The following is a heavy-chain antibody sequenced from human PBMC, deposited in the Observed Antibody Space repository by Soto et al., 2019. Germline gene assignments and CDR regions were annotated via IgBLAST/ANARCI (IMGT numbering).Heavy chain of an antibody. Sequence: GESLKISCKGSGYGFTSYWIGWVRQMPGKGLEWMGIIYPGDSDTRYSPSFQGQVTISADKSISTAYLQWSSLKASDTAIYYCARTAAAGKYYYGVDVWAQGTTVTVSS. CDR3: ARTAAAGKYYYGVDV. CDR2: IYPGDSDT. CDR1: GYGFTSYW. V-gene: IGHV5-51*01. J-gene: IGHJ6*02. D-gene: IGHD6-13*01.